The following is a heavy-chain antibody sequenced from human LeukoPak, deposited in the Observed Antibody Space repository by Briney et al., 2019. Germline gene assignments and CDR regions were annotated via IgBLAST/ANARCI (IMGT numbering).Heavy chain of an antibody. Sequence: GRSLRLSCAASGFTFSTYAMSWVRQAPGKGLEWVSSISGSGGNTYHADSVKGRFTISRDNSKNTLYVQMNSLRAEDTAIYYCAKVITAAGMVYWGQGTLVTVSS. CDR1: GFTFSTYA. CDR3: AKVITAAGMVY. J-gene: IGHJ4*02. V-gene: IGHV3-23*01. D-gene: IGHD6-13*01. CDR2: ISGSGGNT.